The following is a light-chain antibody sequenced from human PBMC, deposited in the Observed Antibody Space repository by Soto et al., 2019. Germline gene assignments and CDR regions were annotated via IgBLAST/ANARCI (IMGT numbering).Light chain of an antibody. V-gene: IGLV2-8*01. CDR1: GSDIGAYNF. Sequence: QSALTQPHSASGSPGQSVTISCSGTGSDIGAYNFVSWYQQDPGKAPKLIIYEVNKRPSGVPGRFSGSKSGNTASLTVSGLQTEDEGDYYCSSFSGNNNLIFGGGTKLTVL. CDR3: SSFSGNNNLI. CDR2: EVN. J-gene: IGLJ2*01.